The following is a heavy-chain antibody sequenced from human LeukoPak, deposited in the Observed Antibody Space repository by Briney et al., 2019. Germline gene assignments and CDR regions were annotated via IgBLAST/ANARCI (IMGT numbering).Heavy chain of an antibody. CDR1: GYTLTELP. CDR3: ATPAGYSGSYPD. D-gene: IGHD1-26*01. J-gene: IGHJ4*02. V-gene: IGHV1-24*01. CDR2: FDPEDGET. Sequence: ASVKVSCKVSGYTLTELPMHWVRQAPGKGLEWMGGFDPEDGETIYAQKFQGRVTMTEDTSTDTAYMELSSLRSEDTAVYYCATPAGYSGSYPDWGQGTLVTVSS.